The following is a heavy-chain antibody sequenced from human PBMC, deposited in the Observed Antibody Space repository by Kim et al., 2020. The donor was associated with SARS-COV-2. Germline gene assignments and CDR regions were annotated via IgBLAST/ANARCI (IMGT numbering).Heavy chain of an antibody. CDR3: ATARPIVATSRYDYYYYYGMDV. V-gene: IGHV1-24*01. CDR2: FDPEDVET. J-gene: IGHJ6*02. D-gene: IGHD5-12*01. Sequence: ASVKVSCKVSGYTLTELSMHWVRQAPGQGLEWMGGFDPEDVETNYAQKFQGRVTMTEDTSTDTAYMELSSLRSEDTAVYYCATARPIVATSRYDYYYYYGMDVWRQGTTVTVSS. CDR1: GYTLTELS.